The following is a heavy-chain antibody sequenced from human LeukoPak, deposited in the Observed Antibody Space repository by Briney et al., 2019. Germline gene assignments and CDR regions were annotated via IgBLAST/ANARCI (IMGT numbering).Heavy chain of an antibody. CDR2: IYYSGST. V-gene: IGHV4-39*01. J-gene: IGHJ5*02. Sequence: SETLSLTCTVSGGSISSSSYYWGWIRQPPGKGLEWIGSIYYSGSTYYNPSLKSRVTISVDTSKNQFSLKLSSVTAADTAVYYCARYRITIFGVAEGGWFDPWGQGTLVTVSS. CDR3: ARYRITIFGVAEGGWFDP. D-gene: IGHD3-3*01. CDR1: GGSISSSSYY.